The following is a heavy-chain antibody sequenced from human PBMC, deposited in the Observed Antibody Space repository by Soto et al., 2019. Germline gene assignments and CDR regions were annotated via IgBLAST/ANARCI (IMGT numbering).Heavy chain of an antibody. CDR3: ARDCAAAGPFDS. D-gene: IGHD6-13*01. J-gene: IGHJ4*02. CDR1: GYTFTSYG. V-gene: IGHV1-18*01. Sequence: QVQLVQSGAEVKKPGASVKVSCKASGYTFTSYGIIWGLQAPGQGLEWMGWISAYNGNTNYAQKLQGRVTMTTDKSTRTAYMELRSLRSDDTAVYSCARDCAAAGPFDSWGQGTLVTVSS. CDR2: ISAYNGNT.